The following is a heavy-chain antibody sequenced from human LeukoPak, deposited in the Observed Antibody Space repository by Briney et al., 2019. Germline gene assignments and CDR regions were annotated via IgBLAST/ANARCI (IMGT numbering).Heavy chain of an antibody. Sequence: GGSLRLSCAASGFTLRSYAMTWVRQVPGKGLEWISYISNSGSTIIYADSVKGRFTISRDNAKNSLYLQMDSLRAEDTAVYYCARPDYYRGAGSYGGDYWGQGTLVTVSS. D-gene: IGHD3-10*01. CDR3: ARPDYYRGAGSYGGDY. V-gene: IGHV3-48*01. CDR1: GFTLRSYA. CDR2: ISNSGSTI. J-gene: IGHJ4*02.